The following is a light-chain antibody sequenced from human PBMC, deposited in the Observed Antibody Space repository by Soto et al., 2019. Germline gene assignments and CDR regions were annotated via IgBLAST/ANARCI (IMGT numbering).Light chain of an antibody. CDR3: QQYNHWPPTWT. V-gene: IGKV3-15*01. CDR2: DAS. Sequence: EIVLTQSPGTLSLSPGERATLSCRASQSVSSNYLAWYQHKPGQAPRLLIYDASTRATDIPARFTGSGSGTEFTLTISSLQSEDFAVFYCQQYNHWPPTWTFGQGTKVDIK. CDR1: QSVSSN. J-gene: IGKJ1*01.